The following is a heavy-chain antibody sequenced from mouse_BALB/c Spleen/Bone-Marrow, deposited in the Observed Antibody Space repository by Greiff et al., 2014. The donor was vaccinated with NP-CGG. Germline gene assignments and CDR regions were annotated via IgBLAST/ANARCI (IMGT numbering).Heavy chain of an antibody. J-gene: IGHJ3*01. CDR3: ARSYGYERSWFAY. D-gene: IGHD2-2*01. Sequence: EVKVVESGPELVKPGASVKISCKTSGYTFTEYTMHWVKQSHGKSLEWIGGINPNNGGTSYNQKFKGKATLTVDKSSSTAYMELRSLTSEDSAVYYCARSYGYERSWFAYWGQGTLVTVSA. CDR1: GYTFTEYT. V-gene: IGHV1-26*01. CDR2: INPNNGGT.